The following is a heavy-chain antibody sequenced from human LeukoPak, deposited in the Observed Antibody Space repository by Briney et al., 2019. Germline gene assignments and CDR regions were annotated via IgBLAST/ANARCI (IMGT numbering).Heavy chain of an antibody. D-gene: IGHD2-15*01. CDR1: GGSISSYY. CDR3: ARSPKGAYCSGGSCYSTVLYYFDY. Sequence: SETLSLTCTVSGGSISSYYWSWIRQPPGKGLEWIGYIYYSGSTNYNPSLKSRVTISVDTSKNQFSLKLSSVTAADTAVYYCARSPKGAYCSGGSCYSTVLYYFDYWGQGTLVTVSS. J-gene: IGHJ4*02. CDR2: IYYSGST. V-gene: IGHV4-59*01.